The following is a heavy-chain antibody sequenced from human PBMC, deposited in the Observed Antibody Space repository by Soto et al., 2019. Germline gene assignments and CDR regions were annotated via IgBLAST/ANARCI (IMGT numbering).Heavy chain of an antibody. CDR2: IYHSGST. Sequence: SETLSLTCAVSGGSISSGGYSWSLIRQPPGKGLEWIGYIYHSGSTYYNPSLKSRVTISVDRSKNQFSLKLSSVTAADTAVYYCARGRWLQFYHFDYWGQGTLVTVSS. V-gene: IGHV4-30-2*01. J-gene: IGHJ4*02. CDR1: GGSISSGGYS. D-gene: IGHD5-12*01. CDR3: ARGRWLQFYHFDY.